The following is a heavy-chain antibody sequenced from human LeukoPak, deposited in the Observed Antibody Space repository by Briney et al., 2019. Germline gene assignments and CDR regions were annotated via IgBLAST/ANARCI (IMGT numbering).Heavy chain of an antibody. D-gene: IGHD3-10*02. V-gene: IGHV3-48*03. CDR2: ISSGSTI. J-gene: IGHJ6*04. Sequence: GGSLRLSCAASGFTFSSYEMNWVRPAPGKGLEWVSYISSGSTIYYADSVKGRFTISRDNAKNSLYLQMNSLRAEDTAVYYCAELGITMIGGVWGKGTMVTISS. CDR3: AELGITMIGGV. CDR1: GFTFSSYE.